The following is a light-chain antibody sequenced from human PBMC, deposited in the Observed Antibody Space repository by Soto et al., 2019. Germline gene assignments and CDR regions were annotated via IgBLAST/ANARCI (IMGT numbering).Light chain of an antibody. CDR2: GAS. CDR3: QQYGSSSWT. Sequence: ESVLTQSPGTLSLSPGERATLSCRASQSLTNSFIAWYQQKPGQAPRLLIYGASSRATGIPDRFSGSGSGTDFTLTISRLEPEDFAVYYCQQYGSSSWTFGQGTKVDI. V-gene: IGKV3-20*01. J-gene: IGKJ1*01. CDR1: QSLTNSF.